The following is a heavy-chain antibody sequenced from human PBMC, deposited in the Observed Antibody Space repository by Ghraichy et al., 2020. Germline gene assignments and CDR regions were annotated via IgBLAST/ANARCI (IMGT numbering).Heavy chain of an antibody. D-gene: IGHD6-19*01. CDR3: TTDRGIAVRPLFDL. CDR1: GFTFTNAW. Sequence: GGSLRLSCAASGFTFTNAWMGWVRQAPGKGLQWVGRIKSKSDGGTTDHAAPVKGRFTISSDDSKNILYLQMNSLKTEDTAVYYCTTDRGIAVRPLFDLWGQGTLLTVSS. V-gene: IGHV3-15*01. J-gene: IGHJ4*02. CDR2: IKSKSDGGTT.